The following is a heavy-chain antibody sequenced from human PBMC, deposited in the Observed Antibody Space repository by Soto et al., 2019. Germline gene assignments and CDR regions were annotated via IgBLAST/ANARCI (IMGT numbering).Heavy chain of an antibody. V-gene: IGHV4-59*01. CDR3: ARGEDAFFYYGLDV. J-gene: IGHJ6*02. CDR2: IYDTGISGYTPST. CDR1: GGSITSSY. Sequence: SETLSLTCTVSGGSITSSYWSWIRRPPGKGLEWIAYIYDTGISGYTPSTSYNPSLKSRGTMSVDTSKSQFSLKVTSVTAADSAVYYCARGEDAFFYYGLDVWGQGITVT.